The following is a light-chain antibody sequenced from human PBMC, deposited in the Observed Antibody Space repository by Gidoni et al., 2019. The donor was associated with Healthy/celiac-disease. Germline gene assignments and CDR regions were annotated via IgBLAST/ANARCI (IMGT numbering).Light chain of an antibody. J-gene: IGLJ3*02. CDR1: SRDVGGYNY. V-gene: IGLV2-11*01. Sequence: QTALTQPRPVSGSPGQSVTISCTVTSRDVGGYNYVSWYQQHPGKSPKLVIYDVSRRPSVVPARYSGSKSASTASLTISGLQGEDAADYYCCSYAGCYTPWVFGGGTKLTVL. CDR2: DVS. CDR3: CSYAGCYTPWV.